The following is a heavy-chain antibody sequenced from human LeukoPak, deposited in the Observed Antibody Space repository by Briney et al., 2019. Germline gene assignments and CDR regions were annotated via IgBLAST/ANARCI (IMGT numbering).Heavy chain of an antibody. J-gene: IGHJ3*02. CDR2: IYYSGSD. CDR3: ARGGSSLAHNWNFGSGAFDI. D-gene: IGHD1-7*01. Sequence: SETLSLTCTVSGGSISTYYWSWIRQPPGKGLEWIGYIYYSGSDNYNPSLKSRVTISVDTSKTQFSLKLSSVTAADTAVYYCARGGSSLAHNWNFGSGAFDIWGQGTMVTVSS. CDR1: GGSISTYY. V-gene: IGHV4-59*01.